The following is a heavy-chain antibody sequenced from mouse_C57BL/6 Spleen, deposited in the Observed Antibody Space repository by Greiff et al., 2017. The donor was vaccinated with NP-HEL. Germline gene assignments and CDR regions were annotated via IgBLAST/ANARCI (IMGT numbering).Heavy chain of an antibody. CDR2: INPNNGGT. CDR1: GYTFTDYN. CDR3: AREGNYYGSSYRYWYFDV. J-gene: IGHJ1*03. Sequence: VQLQQSGPELVKPGASVKMSCKASGYTFTDYNMHWVKQSHGKSLEWIGYINPNNGGTSYNQKFKGKATLTVNKSSSTAYMELRSLTSEDSAVYYCAREGNYYGSSYRYWYFDVWGTGTTVTVSS. V-gene: IGHV1-22*01. D-gene: IGHD1-1*01.